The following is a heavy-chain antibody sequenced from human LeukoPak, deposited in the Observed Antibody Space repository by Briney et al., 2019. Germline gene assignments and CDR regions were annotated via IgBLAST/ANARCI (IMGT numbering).Heavy chain of an antibody. CDR2: ISWNSGSI. J-gene: IGHJ3*02. Sequence: PGGSLRLSCAASGLTFSTFSMNWVRQAPGKGLEWVSGISWNSGSIGYADSVKGRFTISRDNAKNSLYLQMNSLRAEDTALYYCAKAVGPDFYYYDSSAGDAFDIWGQGTMVTVSS. CDR3: AKAVGPDFYYYDSSAGDAFDI. V-gene: IGHV3-9*01. CDR1: GLTFSTFS. D-gene: IGHD3-22*01.